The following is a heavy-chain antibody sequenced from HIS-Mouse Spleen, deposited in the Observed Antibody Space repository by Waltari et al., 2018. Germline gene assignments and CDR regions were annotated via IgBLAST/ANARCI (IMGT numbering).Heavy chain of an antibody. CDR2: IDWDDDK. V-gene: IGHV2-70*15. J-gene: IGHJ4*02. Sequence: QVTLRESGPALVKPTQTLTLTCTFSGFPLSTSGMCVSWIRQPLGKALEWLARIDWDDDKYYSTSLKTRLTISKDTSKNQVVLTMTNMDPVDTATYYCARIAEGYSSGWYAFDYWGQGTLVTVSS. D-gene: IGHD6-19*01. CDR1: GFPLSTSGMC. CDR3: ARIAEGYSSGWYAFDY.